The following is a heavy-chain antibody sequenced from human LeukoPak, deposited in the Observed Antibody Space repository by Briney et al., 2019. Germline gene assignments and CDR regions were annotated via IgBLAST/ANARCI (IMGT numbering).Heavy chain of an antibody. CDR1: GFIFDDYA. CDR2: FNWNSGTI. J-gene: IGHJ4*02. V-gene: IGHV3-9*03. CDR3: ARDRFRYCSGAYCSHFEF. Sequence: SGGSLRLSCAASGFIFDDYAMHWVRQAPGKGLEWVSGFNWNSGTIGYADSVKGRFTISRDNAKNSLYLQMNSLRADDMAFYYCARDRFRYCSGAYCSHFEFWGQGTLVSVSS. D-gene: IGHD2-15*01.